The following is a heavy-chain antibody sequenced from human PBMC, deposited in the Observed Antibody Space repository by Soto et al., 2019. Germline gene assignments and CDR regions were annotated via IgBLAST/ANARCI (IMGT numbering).Heavy chain of an antibody. CDR3: AKEKGFGGVRKGMDV. V-gene: IGHV3-9*01. CDR1: GFTFDDYA. CDR2: INWNSGSI. D-gene: IGHD3-16*01. Sequence: EVQLVESGGGLVQPGRSLRLSCAASGFTFDDYAMHWVRQAPGKGLEWVSGINWNSGSIGYADSVKGRFTISRDNAKNSLYLQMNILRTEDTALYYCAKEKGFGGVRKGMDVWGQGPQSPSP. J-gene: IGHJ6*02.